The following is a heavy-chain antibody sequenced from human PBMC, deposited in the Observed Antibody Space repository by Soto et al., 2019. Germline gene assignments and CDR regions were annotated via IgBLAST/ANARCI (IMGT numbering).Heavy chain of an antibody. J-gene: IGHJ6*02. V-gene: IGHV3-11*06. CDR3: ARHSGSSKYGLDV. CDR2: ISSSSIYT. D-gene: IGHD6-13*01. Sequence: QVQLVESGGGLVKPGGSLRLSCVASGFSISDDYMTWIRQAPGKGLEWVSHISSSSIYTSYAHSVKGRFTISRDNAKNSLYLQMNSLTSEDTAVYYCARHSGSSKYGLDVWGQGTTVIVSS. CDR1: GFSISDDY.